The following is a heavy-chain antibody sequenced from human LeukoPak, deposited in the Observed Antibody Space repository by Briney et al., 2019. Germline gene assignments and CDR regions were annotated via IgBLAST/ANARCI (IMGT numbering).Heavy chain of an antibody. Sequence: SGESLKISCKGSGYSFTSYWISWVRQMPGKGLEWMGRIDPSDSYTNYSPSFQGHVTISADKSISTAYLQWSSLKASDTAMYYCARPGYCSSTSCYGGDYYYGMDVWGQGTTVTVSS. D-gene: IGHD2-2*01. CDR2: IDPSDSYT. J-gene: IGHJ6*02. CDR3: ARPGYCSSTSCYGGDYYYGMDV. CDR1: GYSFTSYW. V-gene: IGHV5-10-1*01.